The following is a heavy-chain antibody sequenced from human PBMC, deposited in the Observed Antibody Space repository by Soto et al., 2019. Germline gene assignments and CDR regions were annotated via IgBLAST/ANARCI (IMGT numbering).Heavy chain of an antibody. CDR3: ATSTVSYVDIVSSTTRGYFDH. D-gene: IGHD5-12*01. Sequence: GESLKISCEGSGYNFNTYWIGWVRQMPGKGLEWMALIYPGDSDTRYSPSFEGQVTLSVDRPISTAYLQWSSLKASDTAIYYCATSTVSYVDIVSSTTRGYFDHWGQGTLVTVSS. V-gene: IGHV5-51*04. CDR2: IYPGDSDT. CDR1: GYNFNTYW. J-gene: IGHJ4*02.